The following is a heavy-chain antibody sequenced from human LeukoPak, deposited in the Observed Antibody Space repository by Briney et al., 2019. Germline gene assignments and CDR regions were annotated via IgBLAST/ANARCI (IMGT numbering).Heavy chain of an antibody. J-gene: IGHJ6*04. CDR2: ISSSSSYI. D-gene: IGHD3-10*02. CDR3: AELGITMIGGV. V-gene: IGHV3-21*01. Sequence: GGSLRLSCAASGFTFSSYWMHWVRLAPGKGLEWVSSISSSSSYIYYADSVKGRFTISRDNAKNSLYLQMNSLRAEDTAVYYCAELGITMIGGVWGKGTTVTISS. CDR1: GFTFSSYW.